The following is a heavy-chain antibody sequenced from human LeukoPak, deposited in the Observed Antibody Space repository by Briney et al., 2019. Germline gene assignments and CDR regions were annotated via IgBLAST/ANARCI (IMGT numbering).Heavy chain of an antibody. CDR1: GYTFSSYG. Sequence: ASVKVSCKASGYTFSSYGISWVRQAPGQGLEWMGLINPSGGSTSYAQKFQGRVTMTRDTSTSTVYMELSSLRSEDTAVYYCARDRARGYDYVWGSYPDYWGQGTLVTVSS. D-gene: IGHD3-16*02. CDR3: ARDRARGYDYVWGSYPDY. V-gene: IGHV1-46*01. CDR2: INPSGGST. J-gene: IGHJ4*02.